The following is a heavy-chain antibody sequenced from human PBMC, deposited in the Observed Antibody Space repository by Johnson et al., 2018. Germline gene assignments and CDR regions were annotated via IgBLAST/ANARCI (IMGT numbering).Heavy chain of an antibody. CDR2: IIPILGIA. CDR1: GGTFSSYT. CDR3: VGDRGEWNSSGWYLGDAFDI. V-gene: IGHV1-69*04. J-gene: IGHJ3*02. D-gene: IGHD6-19*01. Sequence: QVQLVQSGAEVKKPGSSVKVSCKASGGTFSSYTISWVRQAPGQGLEWMGRIIPILGIANYAQKFQGRVTITADKSTSTAYMALSSLRSEDTAGYYCVGDRGEWNSSGWYLGDAFDIWGQGTMVTVSS.